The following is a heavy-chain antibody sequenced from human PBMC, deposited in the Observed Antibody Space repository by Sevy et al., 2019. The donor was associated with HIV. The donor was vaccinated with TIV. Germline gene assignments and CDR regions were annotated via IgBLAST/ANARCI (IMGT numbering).Heavy chain of an antibody. Sequence: GGCLRLSCAASGFTFSSYAMHWVRQAPGKGLERVAVISYDGSNKYYADSVKGRFTISRDNSKNTLYLQMNSLRAEDTAVYYCARDSGAGYFDYWGQGTLVRVSS. J-gene: IGHJ4*02. CDR2: ISYDGSNK. V-gene: IGHV3-30*04. CDR3: ARDSGAGYFDY. D-gene: IGHD6-25*01. CDR1: GFTFSSYA.